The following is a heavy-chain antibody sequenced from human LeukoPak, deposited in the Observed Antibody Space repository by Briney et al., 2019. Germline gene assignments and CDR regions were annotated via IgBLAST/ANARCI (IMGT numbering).Heavy chain of an antibody. CDR2: IYYSGST. J-gene: IGHJ6*02. CDR3: ARAVPGMDV. CDR1: GGSISSYY. Sequence: PSETLSLTCTVSGGSISSYYWSWIRQPPGTGLEWIGYIYYSGSTNYNPSLKSRVTISVDTSKNQFSLKLSSVTAADTAVYYCARAVPGMDVWGQGTTVTVSS. V-gene: IGHV4-59*01.